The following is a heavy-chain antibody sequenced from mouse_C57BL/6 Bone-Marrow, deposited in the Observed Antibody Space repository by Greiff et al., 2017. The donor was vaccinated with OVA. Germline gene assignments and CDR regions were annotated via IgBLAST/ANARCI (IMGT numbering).Heavy chain of an antibody. D-gene: IGHD1-1*01. J-gene: IGHJ2*01. CDR2: ILPGSGST. CDR1: GYTFTGYW. CDR3: ARRYYGSSYEGY. Sequence: QVQLQQSGAELMKPGASVKLSCKATGYTFTGYWIEWVKQRPGHGLEWIGEILPGSGSTEYNEKFKGKATFTADTSSNTAYMQLSSLTTEDSAIYYCARRYYGSSYEGYWGQGTTLTVSS. V-gene: IGHV1-9*01.